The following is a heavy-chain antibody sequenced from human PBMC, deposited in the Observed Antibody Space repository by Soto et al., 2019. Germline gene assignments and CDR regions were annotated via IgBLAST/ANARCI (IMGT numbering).Heavy chain of an antibody. CDR3: TAPRDEYGSGVSWFTYGMDI. CDR2: LDGAGGST. D-gene: IGHD3-10*01. J-gene: IGHJ6*02. CDR1: RFTFSEYA. V-gene: IGHV3-23*01. Sequence: PGGSLRLSCLASRFTFSEYAMTWVRHVPGRGLEWVASLDGAGGSTYYADSVRGRFTISRDNSQNTLFLQMKRLTVDDTAIYYCTAPRDEYGSGVSWFTYGMDIWGQGTTVTVSS.